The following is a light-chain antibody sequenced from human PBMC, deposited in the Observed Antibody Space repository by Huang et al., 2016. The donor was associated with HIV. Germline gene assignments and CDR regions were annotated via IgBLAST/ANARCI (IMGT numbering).Light chain of an antibody. CDR1: EPITSIS. V-gene: IGKV3-20*01. CDR3: QQYSSSPPIT. Sequence: EIVLTQSPGSLSLSPGETATLSCRASEPITSISLNWYQQKPGKAPRLLIYGVSKRATGIPDRFSGSGSGSDFALTINRLEPEDFAVYYCQQYSSSPPITFGQGTRLAIK. J-gene: IGKJ5*01. CDR2: GVS.